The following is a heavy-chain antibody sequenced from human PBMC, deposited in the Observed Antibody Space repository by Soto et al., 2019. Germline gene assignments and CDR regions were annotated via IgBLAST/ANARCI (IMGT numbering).Heavy chain of an antibody. CDR3: AREPQTTVVTPVLFDY. CDR1: GFTFISYW. D-gene: IGHD2-15*01. Sequence: PGGSLRLSCAASGFTFISYWMSWVRQAPGKGLEWVANIKQDGSEKYYVDSVKGRFTISRDNAKNSLYLQMNSLRAEDTAVYYCAREPQTTVVTPVLFDYWGQGTLVTVSS. V-gene: IGHV3-7*04. J-gene: IGHJ4*02. CDR2: IKQDGSEK.